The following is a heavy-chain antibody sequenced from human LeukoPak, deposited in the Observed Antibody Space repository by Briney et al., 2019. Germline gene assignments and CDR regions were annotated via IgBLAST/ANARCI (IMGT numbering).Heavy chain of an antibody. CDR1: GFTLSSYA. V-gene: IGHV3-30*04. CDR2: ISYDGSNK. D-gene: IGHD6-19*01. CDR3: ARDDSGSDY. Sequence: AGGSLSLSCAASGFTLSSYAMHWVREAPGKGLEWVAVISYDGSNKYYADSVKGRFTISRDNSKNTLYLQMNSLRAEDTAVYYCARDDSGSDYWGQGTLVTVSS. J-gene: IGHJ4*02.